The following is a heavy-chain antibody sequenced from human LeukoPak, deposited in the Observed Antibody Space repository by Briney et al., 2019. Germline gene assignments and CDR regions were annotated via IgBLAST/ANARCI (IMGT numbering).Heavy chain of an antibody. CDR3: ATYLSGWYDGDNDAFDI. CDR2: INHSGGNT. J-gene: IGHJ3*02. V-gene: IGHV1-46*01. D-gene: IGHD6-19*01. Sequence: GASVKVSCKASGYTLTRYYMHWVRQARGQGLEWVGIINHSGGNTSYVQKFQGRVTMTRDTSTSPVYMEPSSLRSEAEAVYYCATYLSGWYDGDNDAFDIWGQGPMVTVSS. CDR1: GYTLTRYY.